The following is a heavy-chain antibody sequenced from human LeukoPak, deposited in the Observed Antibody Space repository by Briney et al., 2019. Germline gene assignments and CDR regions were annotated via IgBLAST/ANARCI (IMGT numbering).Heavy chain of an antibody. J-gene: IGHJ4*02. D-gene: IGHD3-22*01. CDR2: IKQHGSEE. CDR1: GFTFNNTW. Sequence: GGSLRLSCAASGFTFNNTWMSWVCQAPGRGLEWVATIKQHGSEELYVDSVKGRFTISRDNTKNSLYLQMNSLGAEDTAVYYCARDVSGYYEYYFDYWGQGTLVTVSS. CDR3: ARDVSGYYEYYFDY. V-gene: IGHV3-7*01.